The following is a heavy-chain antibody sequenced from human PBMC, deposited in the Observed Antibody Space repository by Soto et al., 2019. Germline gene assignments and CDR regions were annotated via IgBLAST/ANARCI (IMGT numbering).Heavy chain of an antibody. V-gene: IGHV1-2*04. CDR1: GYTFTGYY. CDR3: AEGPPPASGSYAFDI. J-gene: IGHJ3*02. CDR2: INPNSGGT. Sequence: ASVKVSCKASGYTFTGYYMHWVRQAPGQGLEWMGWINPNSGGTNYAQKFQGWVTMTRDTSISTAYMELSRLRSDATAGYSCAEGPPPASGSYAFDIWGQGTMVTVSS. D-gene: IGHD1-26*01.